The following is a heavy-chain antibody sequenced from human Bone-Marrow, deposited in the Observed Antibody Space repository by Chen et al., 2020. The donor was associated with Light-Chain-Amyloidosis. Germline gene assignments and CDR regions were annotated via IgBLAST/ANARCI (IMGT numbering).Heavy chain of an antibody. J-gene: IGHJ4*02. CDR3: ARERDGRGLDY. Sequence: VESGGGVVQPGRSLRLSCAASGFTFSSYAMYWVRQAPGKGLECLAFISYDGSRVSYAGALKGRFTISRDQSKRKLYREMNSLGPEATALYYCARERDGRGLDYWGQGTLVSVST. CDR2: ISYDGSRV. D-gene: IGHD3-10*01. CDR1: GFTFSSYA. V-gene: IGHV3-30*03.